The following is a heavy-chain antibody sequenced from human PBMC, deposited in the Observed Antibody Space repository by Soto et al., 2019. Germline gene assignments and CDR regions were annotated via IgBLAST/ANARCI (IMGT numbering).Heavy chain of an antibody. J-gene: IGHJ5*02. CDR1: GYTFTSYA. V-gene: IGHV1-3*01. CDR2: INAGNGNT. D-gene: IGHD3-9*01. Sequence: ASLQVSCTASGYTFTSYAMHWVRQAPGQRLEWMGWINAGNGNTKYSQKFQGRVTITRDTSASTAYMELSSLRSEDTAVYYCARAMVEIVTGYSLILFYPWGKGTLV. CDR3: ARAMVEIVTGYSLILFYP.